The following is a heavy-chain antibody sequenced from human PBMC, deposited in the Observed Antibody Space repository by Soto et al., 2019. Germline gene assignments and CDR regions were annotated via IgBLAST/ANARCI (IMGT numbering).Heavy chain of an antibody. CDR2: ISSSSSYI. Sequence: EVQLVESGGGLVKPGGSLRLSCAASGFTFSSYSMNWVRQAPGKGLEWVSSISSSSSYIYYADSVKGRFTISRDNAKNSLYLQMNSLRADDTAVYYCARVIGSWGDYYYGMDVWGQGTTVTVSS. CDR1: GFTFSSYS. J-gene: IGHJ6*02. CDR3: ARVIGSWGDYYYGMDV. V-gene: IGHV3-21*01. D-gene: IGHD7-27*01.